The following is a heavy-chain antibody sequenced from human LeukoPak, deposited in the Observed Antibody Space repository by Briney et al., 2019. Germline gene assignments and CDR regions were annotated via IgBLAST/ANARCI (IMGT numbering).Heavy chain of an antibody. D-gene: IGHD3-9*01. CDR1: GGSFSGYY. V-gene: IGHV4-34*01. Sequence: PSETLSLTCAVYGGSFSGYYWSWIRQPPGKGLEWIGEINHSGSTNYNPSLKSRVTISVDTSKNQFSLKLSSVTAADTAVYYCARHPVTYYDILTGYPFDYWGQGTLVTVSS. J-gene: IGHJ4*02. CDR3: ARHPVTYYDILTGYPFDY. CDR2: INHSGST.